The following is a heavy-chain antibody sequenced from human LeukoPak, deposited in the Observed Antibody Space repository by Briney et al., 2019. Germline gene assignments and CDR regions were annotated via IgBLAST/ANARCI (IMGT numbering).Heavy chain of an antibody. V-gene: IGHV4-39*07. D-gene: IGHD3-10*01. CDR3: ARDMVRGVMDV. CDR1: GGSISSSGYY. Sequence: SETLSLTCTVSGGSISSSGYYWGWIRQPPGKGLEWTGSIYYSGSTYYNPSLKSRVTISVDTSKNQFSLKLSSVTAADTAVYYCARDMVRGVMDVWGQGTTVTVSS. CDR2: IYYSGST. J-gene: IGHJ6*02.